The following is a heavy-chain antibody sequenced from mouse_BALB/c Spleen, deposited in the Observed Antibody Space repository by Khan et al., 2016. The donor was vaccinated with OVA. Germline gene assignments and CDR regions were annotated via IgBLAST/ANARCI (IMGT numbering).Heavy chain of an antibody. CDR1: GISITSGNYR. CDR3: ARDYSSLYWYFDV. D-gene: IGHD1-1*01. Sequence: EVQLVESGPGLVKPSQTVSLTCTVTGISITSGNYRWSWIRQFPGNKLEWIGNIYYSGTVTYNSSLTSRTTITRDTSKNQFFLEMNSLTAEDTATYYCARDYSSLYWYFDVWGAGTTVTVSS. CDR2: IYYSGTV. J-gene: IGHJ1*01. V-gene: IGHV3-5*02.